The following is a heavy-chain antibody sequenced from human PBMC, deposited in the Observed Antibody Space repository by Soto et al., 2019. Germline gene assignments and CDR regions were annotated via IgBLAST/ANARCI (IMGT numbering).Heavy chain of an antibody. V-gene: IGHV4-39*01. CDR2: IYYSGRT. Sequence: SETLSLTCIVSGESISSSSYYWGWIRQPPGKGLEWIGSIYYSGRTYYNPSFKSRVTISIDTSKNQFSLKLSSVTATDTAVYYCARQRTTVVTQAYFDHWGQGALVTVAS. CDR3: ARQRTTVVTQAYFDH. J-gene: IGHJ4*02. D-gene: IGHD2-21*02. CDR1: GESISSSSYY.